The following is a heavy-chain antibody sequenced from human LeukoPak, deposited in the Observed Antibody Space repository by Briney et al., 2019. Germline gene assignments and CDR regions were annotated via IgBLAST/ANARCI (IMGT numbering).Heavy chain of an antibody. D-gene: IGHD3-22*01. J-gene: IGHJ4*02. CDR1: GYTFTSYY. CDR3: ARTYYYDSSGYYSLDY. V-gene: IGHV1-46*01. CDR2: INPSGGST. Sequence: GASVKVSCKASGYTFTSYYMHWVRQAPGQGLEWMGIINPSGGSTSYAQKFQGRVTMTRDMSTSTVYMELSSLRSEDTAVYYCARTYYYDSSGYYSLDYWGQGTLVTVSS.